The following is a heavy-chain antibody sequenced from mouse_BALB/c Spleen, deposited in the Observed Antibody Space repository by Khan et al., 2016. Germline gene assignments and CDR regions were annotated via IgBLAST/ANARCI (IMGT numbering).Heavy chain of an antibody. CDR1: GYTFTSYC. CDR2: IVPSNGRT. V-gene: IGHV1S81*02. J-gene: IGHJ1*01. D-gene: IGHD1-1*01. CDR3: ARPYHYGSNYFDV. Sequence: QVQLQQPGAELVKPGASVKLSCKASGYTFTSYCIHWVKQRPGQGLEWIGDIVPSNGRTNYNENFKVKATLTVDKSSSTAYMQLSSLTSEDSAVYDCARPYHYGSNYFDVWGAGTTVTVSS.